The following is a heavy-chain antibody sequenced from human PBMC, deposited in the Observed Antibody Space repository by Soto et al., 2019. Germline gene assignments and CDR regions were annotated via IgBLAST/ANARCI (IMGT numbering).Heavy chain of an antibody. V-gene: IGHV4-39*02. CDR2: MYYSGST. J-gene: IGHJ6*02. CDR3: ASRGTNIGPHYYGLDV. CDR1: GDSISSSDYY. Sequence: SETLSLTCSVSGDSISSSDYYWDWIRQPPGKGLEWIATMYYSGSTIYNPSLESRVTISIDTSRNHFSLRLTSVAAADTAVYYCASRGTNIGPHYYGLDVWGQGTTVTVSS. D-gene: IGHD2-8*01.